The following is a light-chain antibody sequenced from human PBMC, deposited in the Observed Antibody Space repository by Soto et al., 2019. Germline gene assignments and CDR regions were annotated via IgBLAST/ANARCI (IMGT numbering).Light chain of an antibody. CDR3: QWYGSSAPIT. CDR2: GAP. CDR1: YTVSTN. V-gene: IGKV3-15*01. J-gene: IGKJ5*01. Sequence: ELEITQYLATVSVSAGEKTTLSGGFFYTVSTNVAWYQQKLVQSPMLLIYGAPIRATTTPAKFSGCGSGTEFTLTISSLKSEDLAVYYGQWYGSSAPITYSRGTRLEI.